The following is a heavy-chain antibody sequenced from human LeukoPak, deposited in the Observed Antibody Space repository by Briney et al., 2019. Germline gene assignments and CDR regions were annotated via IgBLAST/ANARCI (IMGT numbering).Heavy chain of an antibody. Sequence: SVKVSCQASGGTFSSYAISWVRQAPGQGLEWMGRIIPILGIANYAQKFQGRVTITADKSTSTAYMELSSLRSEDTAVYYCARSTYYGSGSYYVSAIDYWGQGTLVTVSS. CDR2: IIPILGIA. CDR1: GGTFSSYA. D-gene: IGHD3-10*01. V-gene: IGHV1-69*04. J-gene: IGHJ4*02. CDR3: ARSTYYGSGSYYVSAIDY.